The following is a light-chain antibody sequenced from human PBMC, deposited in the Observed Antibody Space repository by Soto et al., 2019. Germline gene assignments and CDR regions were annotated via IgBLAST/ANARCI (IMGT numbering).Light chain of an antibody. Sequence: QSVLTQPASVSGSPGQSITISCTGTSSDIGAYNFVSWYQQHPGKAPKLMLYDVNIRPSGVSNRFSGSKSGNTASLTISGLQAEDEADYYCTSWTTSTTMIFRGGTKVTV. CDR1: SSDIGAYNF. J-gene: IGLJ2*01. CDR2: DVN. V-gene: IGLV2-14*03. CDR3: TSWTTSTTMI.